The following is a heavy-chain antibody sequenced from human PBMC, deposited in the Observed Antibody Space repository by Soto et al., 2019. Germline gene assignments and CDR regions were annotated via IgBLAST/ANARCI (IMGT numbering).Heavy chain of an antibody. D-gene: IGHD3-9*01. CDR1: GFTVSSNY. J-gene: IGHJ5*02. CDR2: IYSGGST. V-gene: IGHV3-66*01. CDR3: ARGGGYDILTGRFDP. Sequence: EVQLVESGGGLVQPGGSLRLSCTASGFTVSSNYMSWVRKSPGKGLEWVPVIYSGGSTYYADSVQGRFTISRDNSKNTRHLQMNSLSAEDTAVYYCARGGGYDILTGRFDPWGQGTLVTVFS.